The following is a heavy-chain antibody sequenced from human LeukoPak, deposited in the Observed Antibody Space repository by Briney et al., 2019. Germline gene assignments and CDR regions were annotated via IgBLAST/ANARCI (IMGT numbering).Heavy chain of an antibody. CDR2: IKQDGSEK. J-gene: IGHJ6*03. CDR3: AREVATQDYYYYMDV. Sequence: GGSLRLSCAASGFTFSSYWMSWVRQAPGKGLEWVANIKQDGSEKYYVDSVKGRFTISRDNAKNSLYLQMNSLRAEDTAFYYCAREVATQDYYYYMDVWGKGTTVTVSS. V-gene: IGHV3-7*03. CDR1: GFTFSSYW. D-gene: IGHD4-23*01.